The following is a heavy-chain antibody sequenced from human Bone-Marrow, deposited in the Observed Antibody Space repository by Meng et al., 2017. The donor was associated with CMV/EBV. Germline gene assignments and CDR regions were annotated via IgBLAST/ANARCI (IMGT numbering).Heavy chain of an antibody. J-gene: IGHJ5*02. V-gene: IGHV4-39*07. Sequence: SETLSLTCTVSGGSISSSRYYWGWIRQPPGKGLEWIGSIYYSGSTYYNPSLKSRVTISVDTSKNQFSLKLSSVTAADTAVYYCAREYLGYCSSTSCHGTWFDPWGQGTLVTVSS. CDR3: AREYLGYCSSTSCHGTWFDP. CDR2: IYYSGST. CDR1: GGSISSSRYY. D-gene: IGHD2-2*01.